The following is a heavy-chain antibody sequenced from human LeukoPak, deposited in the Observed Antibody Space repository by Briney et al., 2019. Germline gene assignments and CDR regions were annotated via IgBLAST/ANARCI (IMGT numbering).Heavy chain of an antibody. Sequence: GGSLRLSCAASGFTVSSNYMSWVRQAPGKGLEWVSVIYSGGSTYYADSVKGRFTISRDNSKNTLYLRMNSLRAEDTAVYYCARDPRLLWFGEPGDYWGQGTLVTVSS. CDR3: ARDPRLLWFGEPGDY. J-gene: IGHJ4*02. CDR1: GFTVSSNY. V-gene: IGHV3-66*02. CDR2: IYSGGST. D-gene: IGHD3-10*01.